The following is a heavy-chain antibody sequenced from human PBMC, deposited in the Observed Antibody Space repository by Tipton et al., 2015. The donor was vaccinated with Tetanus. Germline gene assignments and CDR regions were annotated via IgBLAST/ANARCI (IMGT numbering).Heavy chain of an antibody. CDR3: ARAPHRISRADDY. V-gene: IGHV1-69*01. Sequence: QVQLVQTGAEMKKPGPSGKVSCKASGGTFTNYALSWVRQAPGQGLEWVGVLTRVFGTTNYAPEFQGGVTIPADESTNTAYMELSSLRAEVAAVYYCARAPHRISRADDYWGQGTQITVSS. CDR1: GGTFTNYA. CDR2: LTRVFGTT. D-gene: IGHD2-21*01. J-gene: IGHJ4*02.